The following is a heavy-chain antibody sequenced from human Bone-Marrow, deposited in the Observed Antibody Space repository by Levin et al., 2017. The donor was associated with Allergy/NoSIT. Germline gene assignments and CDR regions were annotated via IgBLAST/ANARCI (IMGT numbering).Heavy chain of an antibody. J-gene: IGHJ6*02. CDR1: GFSLSTSGVG. CDR2: IYWDDDK. D-gene: IGHD3-16*01. CDR3: AHFRWGIHGMDV. V-gene: IGHV2-5*02. Sequence: KRSGPTLVKPTQTLTLTCTFSGFSLSTSGVGVGWIRQPPGKALEWLALIYWDDDKRYSPSLKSRLTITKDTSKNQVVLIMTNMDPVDTGTYYCAHFRWGIHGMDVWGQGTTVTVSS.